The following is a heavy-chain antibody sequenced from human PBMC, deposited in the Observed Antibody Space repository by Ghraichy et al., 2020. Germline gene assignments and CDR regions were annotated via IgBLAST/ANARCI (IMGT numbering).Heavy chain of an antibody. CDR3: ARQGSYYGMDV. CDR2: IYYSGST. CDR1: GGSISSSSYY. J-gene: IGHJ6*02. Sequence: SETLSLTCTVSGGSISSSSYYWGWIRQPPGKGLEWIGSIYYSGSTYYNPSLKSRVTISVDTSKNQFSLKLSSVTAADTAVYYCARQGSYYGMDVWGQGTTVTVSS. V-gene: IGHV4-39*01. D-gene: IGHD3-10*01.